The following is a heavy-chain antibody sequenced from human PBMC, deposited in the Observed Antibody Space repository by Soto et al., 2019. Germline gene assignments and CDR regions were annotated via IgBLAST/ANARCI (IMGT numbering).Heavy chain of an antibody. V-gene: IGHV3-30*03. J-gene: IGHJ1*01. CDR2: VSYGGNE. Sequence: GGSLRLSCAASGILFSSYGMHWVRQAPGKGLEWVAVVSYGGNEHYADSVRGRFTISRDNSKNTLYLQMNSLRAEDTAIYYCARDLNDFWSGFSVTHWGQGTLVTVSS. D-gene: IGHD3-3*01. CDR3: ARDLNDFWSGFSVTH. CDR1: GILFSSYG.